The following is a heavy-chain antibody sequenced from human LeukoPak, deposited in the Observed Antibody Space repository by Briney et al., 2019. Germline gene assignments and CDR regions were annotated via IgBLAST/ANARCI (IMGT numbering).Heavy chain of an antibody. CDR2: ISGSGGST. CDR1: GFTFSSYA. CDR3: ARGTGVGATMDYYYYMDV. D-gene: IGHD1-26*01. V-gene: IGHV3-23*01. Sequence: GGSLRLSCAASGFTFSSYAMSWVRQAPGKGLEWVSAISGSGGSTYYADSVKGRFTISRDNSKNTLYLQMNSLRAEDTAVYYCARGTGVGATMDYYYYMDVWGKGTTVTVSS. J-gene: IGHJ6*03.